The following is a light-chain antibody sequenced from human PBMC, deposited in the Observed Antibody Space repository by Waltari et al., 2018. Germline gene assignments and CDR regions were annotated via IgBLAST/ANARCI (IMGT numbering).Light chain of an antibody. CDR3: QQYNNWPRT. CDR1: QSGSSN. Sequence: EIVMTQSPATLSVSPGARATLSCRASQSGSSNLAWYQQKPGQAPRPLIYGASTRATGIPARFSGSGSGTEFTLTISSLQSEDFAVYYCQQYNNWPRTFGQGTKVEIK. CDR2: GAS. J-gene: IGKJ1*01. V-gene: IGKV3-15*01.